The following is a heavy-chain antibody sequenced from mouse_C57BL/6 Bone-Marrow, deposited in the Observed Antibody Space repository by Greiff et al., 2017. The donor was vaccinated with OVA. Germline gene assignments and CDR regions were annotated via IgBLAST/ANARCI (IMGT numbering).Heavy chain of an antibody. CDR3: SDDSAVYFCTRGDWDYFDY. CDR1: YTFSRRVH. V-gene: IGHV1-84*01. D-gene: IGHD4-1*01. CDR2: GQGLEWIG. J-gene: IGHJ2*01. Sequence: QVQLQQSGPELARPWASVKISCQAFYTFSRRVHFAIRDTNYWMQWVKQRPGQGLEWIGWIYPGSGNTKYNEKFKDKATLTVDTSSSTAYMQLSSLTSDDSAVYFCTRGDWDYFDYWGQGTTRTVSS.